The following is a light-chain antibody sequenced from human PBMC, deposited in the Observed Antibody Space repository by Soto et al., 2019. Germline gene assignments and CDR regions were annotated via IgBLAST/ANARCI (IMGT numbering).Light chain of an antibody. CDR3: TSFSTIATLEV. J-gene: IGLJ2*01. V-gene: IGLV2-14*01. Sequence: QSVLTQPASVSGSPGQSITISCTGTSSDVGDSNYVSWYQHHPGKAPKLMIYEVSKRPSGVSNRFSGSKSGNTASLTISGLQAEDEADYYCTSFSTIATLEVLGGGTQLTVL. CDR2: EVS. CDR1: SSDVGDSNY.